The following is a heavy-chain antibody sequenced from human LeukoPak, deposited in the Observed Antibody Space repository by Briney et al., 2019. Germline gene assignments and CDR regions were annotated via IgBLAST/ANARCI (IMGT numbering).Heavy chain of an antibody. CDR3: ASYDSSGYYRYYFDY. D-gene: IGHD3-22*01. V-gene: IGHV4-39*01. Sequence: PSETLSLTCTVSGGSISSSSYYWGWIRQPPGKGLEWFGNIYYSGSTYYNPSLKSRVTISVDTSKNQFSLKLSSVTAADTAVYYCASYDSSGYYRYYFDYWGQGTLVTVSS. J-gene: IGHJ4*02. CDR2: IYYSGST. CDR1: GGSISSSSYY.